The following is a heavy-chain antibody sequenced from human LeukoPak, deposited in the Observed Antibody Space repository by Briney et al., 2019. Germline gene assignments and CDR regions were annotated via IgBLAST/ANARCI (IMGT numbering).Heavy chain of an antibody. CDR2: IYYSGST. Sequence: SETLSLTCTVSGGSISSHYWSWIRQPPGKGLEWIGYIYYSGSTNYNPSLKSRVTISVDTSKNQFSLKLSSVTAADTAVYYCARGGCSGGSCPYYYDSTRYLRGDAFDIWGQGTMVTVSS. CDR3: ARGGCSGGSCPYYYDSTRYLRGDAFDI. CDR1: GGSISSHY. V-gene: IGHV4-59*11. D-gene: IGHD2-15*01. J-gene: IGHJ3*02.